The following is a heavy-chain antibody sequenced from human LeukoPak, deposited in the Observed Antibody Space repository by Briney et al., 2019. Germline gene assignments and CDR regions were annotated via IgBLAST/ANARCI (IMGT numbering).Heavy chain of an antibody. D-gene: IGHD1-26*01. V-gene: IGHV3-30-3*01. CDR2: ISYDGSNK. CDR3: AKDTTWELLGGIFDY. Sequence: GGSLRLSCAASGFTFSSYAMHWVRQAPGKGLEWVAVISYDGSNKYYADSVKGRFTISRDNSKNTLYLQMNSLRAEDTAVYYCAKDTTWELLGGIFDYWGQGTLVTVSS. CDR1: GFTFSSYA. J-gene: IGHJ4*02.